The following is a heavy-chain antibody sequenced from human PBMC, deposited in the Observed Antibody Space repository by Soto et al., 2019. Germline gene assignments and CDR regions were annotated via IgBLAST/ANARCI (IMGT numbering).Heavy chain of an antibody. Sequence: PSETLSLTCAVSGGSFSGFYWNWIRQPPGKGLEWIGEINHSGSSNYNPSFTSRVTISLDTSKNQLSLNLTSVTAADTAVYYCARQRVSDFSSGFFRRCWLDRWGQGVLVTVSS. CDR2: INHSGSS. CDR3: ARQRVSDFSSGFFRRCWLDR. V-gene: IGHV4-34*01. J-gene: IGHJ5*02. D-gene: IGHD3-3*01. CDR1: GGSFSGFY.